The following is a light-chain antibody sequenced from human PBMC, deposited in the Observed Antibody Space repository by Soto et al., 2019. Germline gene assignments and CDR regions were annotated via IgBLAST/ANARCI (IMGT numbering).Light chain of an antibody. V-gene: IGKV4-1*01. CDR3: QQYSGTPQT. J-gene: IGKJ1*01. CDR1: QSVFSRSTKQTH. Sequence: DIVMTQSPDSLAVSLGERATINCKSSQSVFSRSTKQTHLAWYQQKPRQPPKLLIYWASTLESGVPDRFSGSGSGTDFTLTISSLQAEDVAVYYCQQYSGTPQTFGQGTKVEIK. CDR2: WAS.